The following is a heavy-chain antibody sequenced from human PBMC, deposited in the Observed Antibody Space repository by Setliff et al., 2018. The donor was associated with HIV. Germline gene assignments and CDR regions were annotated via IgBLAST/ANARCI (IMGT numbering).Heavy chain of an antibody. J-gene: IGHJ3*02. Sequence: ASETLSLTCAVSGDSVSGYYWSWIRQSAGRGLEWIGRVHSSATSNYNPSLKGRVAMSVDTAKNQFSLKLTSVSAADTAVYFCARDRIEVIAETPHDAFDIWGRGTMVTVSS. CDR2: VHSSATS. CDR1: GDSVSGYY. D-gene: IGHD6-13*01. V-gene: IGHV4-4*07. CDR3: ARDRIEVIAETPHDAFDI.